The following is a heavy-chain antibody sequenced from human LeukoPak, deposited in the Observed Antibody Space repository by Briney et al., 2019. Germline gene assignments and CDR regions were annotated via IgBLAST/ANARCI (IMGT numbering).Heavy chain of an antibody. Sequence: SETLSLTCTVSGGSISNYYWSWIRQPPGKGLEWIGYIYYSGSTNYNPSLKSRVTISVDTSKNQFSLKLSSVTAADTAVYYCARDSYYYDTWSQGTLVTVSS. CDR2: IYYSGST. D-gene: IGHD3-22*01. CDR1: GGSISNYY. V-gene: IGHV4-59*01. J-gene: IGHJ1*01. CDR3: ARDSYYYDT.